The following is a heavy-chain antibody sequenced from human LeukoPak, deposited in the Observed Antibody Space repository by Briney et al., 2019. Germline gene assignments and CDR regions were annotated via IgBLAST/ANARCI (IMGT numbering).Heavy chain of an antibody. CDR2: IKQDGSEK. V-gene: IGHV3-7*01. CDR1: GFTFSSYW. J-gene: IGHJ6*03. D-gene: IGHD3-10*01. Sequence: GGSLRLSCAASGFTFSSYWMSWVRQAPGKGLEWVANIKQDGSEKYYVDSVKGRFTISRDNAKNSLYLQMNSLRAEDTAVYYCARVGGSGKTYYYYYYYMDVWGKGTTVTVSS. CDR3: ARVGGSGKTYYYYYYYMDV.